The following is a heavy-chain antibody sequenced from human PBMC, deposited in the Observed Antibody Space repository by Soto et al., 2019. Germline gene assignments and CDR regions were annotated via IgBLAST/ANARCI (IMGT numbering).Heavy chain of an antibody. CDR3: AKNPENYYYGMDV. CDR2: IIPIFGTA. Sequence: QVQLVQSGAEVKKPGSSVKVSCKASGGTFSSYAISWVRQAPGQGLEWMGGIIPIFGTADYAQKFQGRVTITADESTSTAYVVLSSLRSEDTAVYYCAKNPENYYYGMDVWGQGTTVTVSS. J-gene: IGHJ6*02. CDR1: GGTFSSYA. V-gene: IGHV1-69*12.